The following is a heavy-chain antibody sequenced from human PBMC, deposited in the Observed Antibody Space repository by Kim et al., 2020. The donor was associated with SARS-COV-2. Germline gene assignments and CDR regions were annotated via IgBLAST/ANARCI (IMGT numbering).Heavy chain of an antibody. V-gene: IGHV3-53*01. CDR3: ARLEVGALDY. D-gene: IGHD1-26*01. CDR2: ST. Sequence: STYYADSVKGRFTIPRDNSKNTLYLQMNSLRAEDTAVYYCARLEVGALDYWGQGTLVTVSS. J-gene: IGHJ4*02.